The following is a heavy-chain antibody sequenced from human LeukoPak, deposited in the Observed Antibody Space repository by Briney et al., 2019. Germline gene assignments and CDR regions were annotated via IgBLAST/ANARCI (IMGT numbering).Heavy chain of an antibody. D-gene: IGHD3-10*01. CDR3: ARDVNAHMVRGVIPYYWFDP. CDR2: IYYSGST. V-gene: IGHV4-39*07. Sequence: SETLSLTCTVSGGSISSSSYYWGWIRQPPGKGLEWIGSIYYSGSTYYNPSLKSRVTMSVDTSKNQFSLKLSSVTAAYTAVYYCARDVNAHMVRGVIPYYWFDPWGQGTLVTVSS. CDR1: GGSISSSSYY. J-gene: IGHJ5*02.